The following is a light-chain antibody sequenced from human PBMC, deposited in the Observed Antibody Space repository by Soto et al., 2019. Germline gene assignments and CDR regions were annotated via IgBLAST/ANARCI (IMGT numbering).Light chain of an antibody. CDR2: EVS. Sequence: QSALTQPASVSGSPGQSITFSCTGTSSDVGGYNYVSWYQQHPGKAPKLMIFEVSNRPSGVSIRFSGSKSGNTASLTISGLQAEDEADYYCTSYTSSSTYVFGTGTNLTVL. CDR3: TSYTSSSTYV. V-gene: IGLV2-14*01. J-gene: IGLJ1*01. CDR1: SSDVGGYNY.